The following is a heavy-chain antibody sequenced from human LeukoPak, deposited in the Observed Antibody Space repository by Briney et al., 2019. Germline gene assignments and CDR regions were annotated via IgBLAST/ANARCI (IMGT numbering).Heavy chain of an antibody. J-gene: IGHJ4*02. CDR1: GFTFSDHY. D-gene: IGHD5-18*01. CDR3: ARSPTLQL. V-gene: IGHV3-11*04. Sequence: GGSLRLACAASGFTFSDHYMSWIRQAQGKGLEWVSYISTSGSTKYYADSVKGRFTISRDNAKNSLYLQMNSLRAEDTAVYYCARSPTLQLWGQGTLVTVSS. CDR2: ISTSGSTK.